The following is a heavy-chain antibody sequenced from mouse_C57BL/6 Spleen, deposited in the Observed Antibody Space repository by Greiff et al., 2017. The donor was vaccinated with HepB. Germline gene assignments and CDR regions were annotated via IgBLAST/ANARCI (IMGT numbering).Heavy chain of an antibody. CDR1: GYTFTSYW. V-gene: IGHV1-64*01. J-gene: IGHJ3*01. CDR3: ARRLYDYYEGWFAY. CDR2: IHPNSGST. Sequence: VQLQQSGAELVKPGASVKLSCKASGYTFTSYWMHWVKQRPGQGLEWIGMIHPNSGSTNYNEKFKSKATLTVDKSSSTAYMQLSSLTSEDSGVYYCARRLYDYYEGWFAYWGQGTLVTVS. D-gene: IGHD1-1*01.